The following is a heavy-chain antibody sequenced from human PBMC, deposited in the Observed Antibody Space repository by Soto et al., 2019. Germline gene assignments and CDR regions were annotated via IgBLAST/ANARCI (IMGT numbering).Heavy chain of an antibody. D-gene: IGHD6-13*01. J-gene: IGHJ6*04. Sequence: PGGSLRLSCAASGFTFSSYAMSWVRQAPGKGLEWVSAISGSGGSTYYADSVKGRFTISRDNSKNSLYLQMNSLRTEDTALYYWEKEGAAVVGRDAGGKGTRVTFPS. CDR3: EKEGAAVVGRDA. V-gene: IGHV3-23*01. CDR1: GFTFSSYA. CDR2: ISGSGGST.